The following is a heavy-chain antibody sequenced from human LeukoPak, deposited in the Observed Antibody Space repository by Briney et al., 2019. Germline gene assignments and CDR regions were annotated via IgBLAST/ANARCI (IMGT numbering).Heavy chain of an antibody. V-gene: IGHV3-11*01. CDR2: ISSSGSTI. Sequence: GGSLRLSCAASGFTFSDYYMSWIRQAPGKGLEWVSYISSSGSTIYYADSVKGRFTISRDNAKNSLYLQMNSLRAEDTAVYYCARDRTYYDFWSGYWDGYWGQGTLVTVSS. CDR3: ARDRTYYDFWSGYWDGY. D-gene: IGHD3-3*01. J-gene: IGHJ4*02. CDR1: GFTFSDYY.